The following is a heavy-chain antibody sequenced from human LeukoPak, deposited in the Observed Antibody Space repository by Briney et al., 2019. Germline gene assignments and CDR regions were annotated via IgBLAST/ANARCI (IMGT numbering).Heavy chain of an antibody. CDR2: IYYSGST. CDR3: GRFYLDSSGVIGDY. Sequence: PSGTLSLTCAVSGGSISSTNWWNWVRQPPGKGLEWIGEIYYSGSTKYNPSLMSRITISVDKSKNQISLKLSSVTAADTAVYYCGRFYLDSSGVIGDYWGQGTLITVSS. V-gene: IGHV4-4*02. J-gene: IGHJ4*02. CDR1: GGSISSTNW. D-gene: IGHD3-22*01.